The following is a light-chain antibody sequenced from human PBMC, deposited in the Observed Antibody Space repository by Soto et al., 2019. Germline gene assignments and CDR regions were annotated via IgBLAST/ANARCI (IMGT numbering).Light chain of an antibody. V-gene: IGLV2-11*01. Sequence: QSALTQPRSVSGSPGQSVTISCTGTSSDVGGYNYVSWYQQHPGKAPKLMIYDVSKRPSGVPDRFSGSKSGNTASLTISGLQAEDDGDYYCSAWDDRLSARVFGTGTKLTVL. CDR2: DVS. J-gene: IGLJ1*01. CDR1: SSDVGGYNY. CDR3: SAWDDRLSARV.